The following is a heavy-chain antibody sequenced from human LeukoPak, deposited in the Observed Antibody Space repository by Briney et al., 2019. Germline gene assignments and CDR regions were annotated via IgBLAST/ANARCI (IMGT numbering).Heavy chain of an antibody. CDR1: GYSISSGYY. V-gene: IGHV4-38-2*02. D-gene: IGHD6-13*01. Sequence: SETLSLTCTVSGYSISSGYYWGWIRQPPGKGLEWIGSIYHSGSTSWIGSIYHSGSTSYNPSLKSRVTISVDTSKNQSSLNLSSVTAADTAIYYCAIRYSSSWYSDAFDIWGQGTMVTVSS. CDR2: IYHSGST. CDR3: AIRYSSSWYSDAFDI. J-gene: IGHJ3*02.